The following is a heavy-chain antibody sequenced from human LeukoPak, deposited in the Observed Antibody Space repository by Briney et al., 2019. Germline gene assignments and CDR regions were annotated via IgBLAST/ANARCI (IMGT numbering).Heavy chain of an antibody. CDR3: ASSPSERELDY. J-gene: IGHJ4*02. D-gene: IGHD1-1*01. V-gene: IGHV3-7*01. Sequence: GGSLRLSCAASGFTFSSYWMSWVRQAPGKGLEWVANIKQDGSEKYYVDSVKGRFTISRDNAKNSLYLQMNSLRAEDTAVYYCASSPSERELDYWGQGTLVTVSS. CDR1: GFTFSSYW. CDR2: IKQDGSEK.